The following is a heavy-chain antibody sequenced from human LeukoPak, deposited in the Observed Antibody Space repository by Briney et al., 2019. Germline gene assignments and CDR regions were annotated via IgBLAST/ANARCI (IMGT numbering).Heavy chain of an antibody. J-gene: IGHJ4*02. CDR1: GYTFTGNY. Sequence: ASVKVSCNASGYTFTGNYMHWVRQAPGQGLEWMGWINPNSGGTNYAQKFQGRATMTRDTSISTAYMELSRLRSDDTAVYYCARGYYYDSSGYYYEWGQGTLVTVSS. CDR2: INPNSGGT. CDR3: ARGYYYDSSGYYYE. V-gene: IGHV1-2*02. D-gene: IGHD3-22*01.